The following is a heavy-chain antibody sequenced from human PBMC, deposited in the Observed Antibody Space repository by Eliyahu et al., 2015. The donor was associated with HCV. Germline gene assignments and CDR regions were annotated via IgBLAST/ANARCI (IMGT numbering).Heavy chain of an antibody. D-gene: IGHD3-10*01. CDR2: ISGSGGST. Sequence: EVQLVESGGGLVQPGGSLRLSCAASGFTFSSYAXSWXRQAPGKGLEWVSXISGSGGSTYYADSVKGRFTISRDNSKNTLYLQMNSLRAEDTAVYYCAKLSSLLWFGELFTQPDYFDYWGQGTLVTVSS. CDR3: AKLSSLLWFGELFTQPDYFDY. J-gene: IGHJ4*02. CDR1: GFTFSSYA. V-gene: IGHV3-23*04.